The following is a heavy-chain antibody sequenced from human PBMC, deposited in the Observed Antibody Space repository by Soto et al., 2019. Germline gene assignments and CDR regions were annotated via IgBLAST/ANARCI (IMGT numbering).Heavy chain of an antibody. CDR1: GFTFSSYW. J-gene: IGHJ6*02. Sequence: EVQLVESGGGLVQPGGSLRLSCAASGFTFSSYWMSWVRQAPGKGLEWVANIKQDGSEKYYVDSVKGRFTISRDNAKNSLYLQMNSLRAEDTAVYYCARDWVVATRYYYYGMDVWGQGTTVTVSS. CDR2: IKQDGSEK. CDR3: ARDWVVATRYYYYGMDV. V-gene: IGHV3-7*03. D-gene: IGHD5-12*01.